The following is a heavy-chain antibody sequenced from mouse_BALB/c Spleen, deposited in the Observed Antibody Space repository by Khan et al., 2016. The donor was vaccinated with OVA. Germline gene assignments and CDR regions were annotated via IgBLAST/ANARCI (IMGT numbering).Heavy chain of an antibody. CDR2: VNTYYGDA. D-gene: IGHD1-1*02. CDR3: SRGGWGDRFAY. Sequence: VQLKQSGAELVRPGVSVKISCKGSGYTFTDFTMHWVKQSHAKSLEWIGVVNTYYGDATYNQKFKGKATMTVDKSSTTAYMELARLTSEDSAIYYWSRGGWGDRFAYWGQGTLVTVSA. V-gene: IGHV1S137*01. J-gene: IGHJ3*01. CDR1: GYTFTDFT.